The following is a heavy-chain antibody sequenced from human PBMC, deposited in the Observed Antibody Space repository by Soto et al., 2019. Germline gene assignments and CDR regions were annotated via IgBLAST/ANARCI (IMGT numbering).Heavy chain of an antibody. J-gene: IGHJ4*02. CDR2: VRGDFVTT. V-gene: IGHV3-23*01. CDR3: VKEGKMGVEGFDF. CDR1: GFTFSDHA. Sequence: GGSLRLSYATSGFTFSDHAMHWVRQAPGEGLEWVSGVRGDFVTTPYADSVKGRFTISRDNSKNTLYLQMNSLRAEDTAIYYCVKEGKMGVEGFDFWGQGTLVTVSS. D-gene: IGHD1-26*01.